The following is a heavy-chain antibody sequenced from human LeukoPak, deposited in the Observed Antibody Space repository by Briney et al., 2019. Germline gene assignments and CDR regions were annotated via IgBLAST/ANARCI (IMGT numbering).Heavy chain of an antibody. CDR2: IIPIFGTA. D-gene: IGHD2-2*01. CDR1: GHTFTSYY. V-gene: IGHV1-69*13. CDR3: ARVLSQPAYYFDY. J-gene: IGHJ4*02. Sequence: SVKVSCKASGHTFTSYYMHWVRQAPGQGLEWMGGIIPIFGTANYAQKFQGRVTITADESTSTAYMELSSLRSEDTAVYYCARVLSQPAYYFDYWGQGTLVTVSS.